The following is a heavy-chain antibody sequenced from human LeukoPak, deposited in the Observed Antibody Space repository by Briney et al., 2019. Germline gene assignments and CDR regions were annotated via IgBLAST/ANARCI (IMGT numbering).Heavy chain of an antibody. CDR3: ASGAISSWGFFDY. D-gene: IGHD6-13*01. V-gene: IGHV3-23*01. CDR2: ISGSGGGT. Sequence: GGSLRLSCAASGFTFSSYAMSWVRQAPGKGLEWVSAISGSGGGTYYADSVKGRFTISRDNSKNTLYLQMNSLRAEDTAVYYCASGAISSWGFFDYWVQVTLVTVYS. J-gene: IGHJ4*02. CDR1: GFTFSSYA.